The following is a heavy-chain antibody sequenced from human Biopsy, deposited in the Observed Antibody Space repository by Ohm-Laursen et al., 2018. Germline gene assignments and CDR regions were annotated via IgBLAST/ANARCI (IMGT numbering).Heavy chain of an antibody. Sequence: SLRLSCSASGFTLSDGMTWVRQAPGKGLEWISYITGSSSTIYYADSVKGRFTISRDNAKNSLYLQRNSLRAEDTAVYYCTRLAYYYYYGMDVWGQGTTVTVSS. CDR1: GFTLSDG. CDR2: ITGSSSTI. V-gene: IGHV3-48*04. J-gene: IGHJ6*02. D-gene: IGHD2-21*01. CDR3: TRLAYYYYYGMDV.